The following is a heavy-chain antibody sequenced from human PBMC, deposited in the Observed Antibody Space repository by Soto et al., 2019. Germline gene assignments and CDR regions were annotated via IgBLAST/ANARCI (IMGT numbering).Heavy chain of an antibody. CDR2: IIPIFGTA. Sequence: SVKVSCKASGGTFSSYAISWVRQAPGQGLEWMGGIIPIFGTANYAQKFQGRVTITADKSTSTAYMELSSLRSEDTAVYYCARGPIVVVPAAYFDYWGQGTLVTVSS. D-gene: IGHD2-2*01. J-gene: IGHJ4*02. CDR3: ARGPIVVVPAAYFDY. V-gene: IGHV1-69*06. CDR1: GGTFSSYA.